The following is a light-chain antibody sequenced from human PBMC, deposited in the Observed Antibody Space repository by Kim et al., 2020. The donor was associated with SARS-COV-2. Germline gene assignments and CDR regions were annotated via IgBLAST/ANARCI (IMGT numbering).Light chain of an antibody. V-gene: IGLV1-47*01. CDR3: AAWDDSLSGGV. CDR2: RNN. CDR1: SSNIGSNY. J-gene: IGLJ2*01. Sequence: GQRVTIPCSGSSSNIGSNYVYWYQQLPGTAPKLLIYRNNQRPSGVPDRFSGSKSGTSASLAISGLRSEDEADYYCAAWDDSLSGGVFGGGTQLTVL.